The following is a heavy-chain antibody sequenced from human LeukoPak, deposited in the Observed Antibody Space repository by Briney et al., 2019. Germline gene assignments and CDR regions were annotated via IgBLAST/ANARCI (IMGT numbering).Heavy chain of an antibody. Sequence: ASVKVSCKASGYTFASYAMNWVRQAPGQGLEWMGGIIPIFGTANYAQKFQGRVTITTDESTSTAYMELSSLRSEDTAVYYCARVELISGSHLIFDYWGQGTLVTVSS. J-gene: IGHJ4*02. V-gene: IGHV1-69*05. D-gene: IGHD3-10*01. CDR3: ARVELISGSHLIFDY. CDR1: GYTFASYA. CDR2: IIPIFGTA.